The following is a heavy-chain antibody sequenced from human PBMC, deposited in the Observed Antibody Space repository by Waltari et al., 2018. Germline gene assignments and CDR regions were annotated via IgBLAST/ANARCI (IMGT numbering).Heavy chain of an antibody. CDR3: ASNTWYVPDY. D-gene: IGHD6-13*01. Sequence: QVHLVQSGTEVKRHGSSVRVSCKPFGATCNSYAIAWVRQAPGQGLEWMGRIIPTLGLTDYAQKFQGRLTFTADTSTNSAYMDLSSLESDDTAVYYCASNTWYVPDYWGQGTLVTVSS. CDR1: GATCNSYA. V-gene: IGHV1-69*04. J-gene: IGHJ4*02. CDR2: IIPTLGLT.